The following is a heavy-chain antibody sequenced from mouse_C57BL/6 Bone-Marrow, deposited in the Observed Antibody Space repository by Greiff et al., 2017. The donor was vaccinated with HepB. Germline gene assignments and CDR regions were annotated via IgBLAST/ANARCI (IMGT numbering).Heavy chain of an antibody. Sequence: VQLQQPGAELVMPGASVKLSCKASGYTFTSYWMHWVKQRPGQGLEWIGEIDPSDSYTNYNQKFKGKSTLTVDKSSSTAYMQLSSLTSEDSAVYYCATKPYDGYSLYAMDYWGQGTSVTVSS. J-gene: IGHJ4*01. D-gene: IGHD2-3*01. CDR2: IDPSDSYT. V-gene: IGHV1-69*01. CDR3: ATKPYDGYSLYAMDY. CDR1: GYTFTSYW.